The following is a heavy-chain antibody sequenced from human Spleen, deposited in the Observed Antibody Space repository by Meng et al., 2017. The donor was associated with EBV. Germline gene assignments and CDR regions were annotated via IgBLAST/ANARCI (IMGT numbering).Heavy chain of an antibody. CDR1: GDSISSYY. J-gene: IGHJ4*02. CDR3: AKDMTEWLRAKNFDY. Sequence: QVPLQGSGPGLVEPSETLSLPCTVSGDSISSYYWSWIRQAPGKGLEWIGYISYSRGTHYNPSLKSRVTISIDTSKDEFSLNLRSMTPADTAIYYCAKDMTEWLRAKNFDYWGQGTLVTVSS. D-gene: IGHD5-12*01. V-gene: IGHV4-59*01. CDR2: ISYSRGT.